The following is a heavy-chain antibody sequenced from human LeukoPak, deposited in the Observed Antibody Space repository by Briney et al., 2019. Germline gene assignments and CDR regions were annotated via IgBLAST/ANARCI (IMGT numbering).Heavy chain of an antibody. V-gene: IGHV1-18*01. CDR1: GYTFTSYG. J-gene: IGHJ6*03. CDR2: ISAYNGNT. CDR3: ARALRGYSYHMDV. Sequence: ASVKVSCKASGYTFTSYGISWVRQAPGQGLEWMGWISAYNGNTNYAQKLQGRVTMTTDTSTSTAYMELRSLTSEDTAVYYCARALRGYSYHMDVWGKGTTVTVSS.